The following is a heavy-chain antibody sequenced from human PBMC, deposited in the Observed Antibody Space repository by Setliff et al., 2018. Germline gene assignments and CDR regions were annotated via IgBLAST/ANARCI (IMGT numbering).Heavy chain of an antibody. D-gene: IGHD3-10*01. CDR1: GGSTNNFF. CDR3: ARGSTMIQGVRLYYHGLDV. V-gene: IGHV4-59*01. J-gene: IGHJ6*02. CDR2: IYYTGST. Sequence: SETLSLTCTVSGGSTNNFFWSWIRQPPGKGLEWLGYIYYTGSTNYNPSLKSRLTMSLDTSKNQFSLKLRSLTAADTAVYYCARGSTMIQGVRLYYHGLDVWGQGTTVTVSS.